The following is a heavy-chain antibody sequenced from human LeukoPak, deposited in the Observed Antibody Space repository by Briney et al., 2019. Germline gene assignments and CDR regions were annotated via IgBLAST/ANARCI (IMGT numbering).Heavy chain of an antibody. CDR1: GFTFSNYG. D-gene: IGHD3-16*02. CDR2: IYVDGST. J-gene: IGHJ4*02. CDR3: ARDLATRQRTGLYDS. Sequence: GGSLRLSCVASGFTFSNYGMNWVRQAPGKGLQWVSVIYVDGSTYYADSVKGRITISRDNSRNTLYLQMNSLRAEDTAVYYCARDLATRQRTGLYDSWGQGALVTVSS. V-gene: IGHV3-66*01.